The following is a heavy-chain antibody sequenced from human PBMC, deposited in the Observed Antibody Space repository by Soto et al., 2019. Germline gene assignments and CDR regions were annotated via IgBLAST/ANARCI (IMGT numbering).Heavy chain of an antibody. CDR2: ISAYNGNT. CDR1: GXTFTSYG. J-gene: IGHJ4*02. Sequence: GASVKVXCKXSGXTFTSYGISWVRQAPGQGLEWMGWISAYNGNTNYAQKLQGRVTMTTDTSTSTAYMELRSLRSDDTAVYYCARVSTVTTIDYWGQGTLVTVSS. CDR3: ARVSTVTTIDY. D-gene: IGHD4-17*01. V-gene: IGHV1-18*01.